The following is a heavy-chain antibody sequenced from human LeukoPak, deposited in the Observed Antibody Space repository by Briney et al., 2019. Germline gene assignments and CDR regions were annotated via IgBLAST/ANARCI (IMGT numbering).Heavy chain of an antibody. D-gene: IGHD3-10*01. CDR1: GGSVSSYY. CDR3: ARKENVYYYFDY. V-gene: IGHV4-59*02. CDR2: IYYSGST. J-gene: IGHJ4*02. Sequence: PSETLSVTCTVSGGSVSSYYWSWIRQPPGKGLEWIGYIYYSGSTNYNPSLKSRVTISVDTSKNQFSLKLSSVTAVDTAVYYCARKENVYYYFDYWGQGTLVTVSS.